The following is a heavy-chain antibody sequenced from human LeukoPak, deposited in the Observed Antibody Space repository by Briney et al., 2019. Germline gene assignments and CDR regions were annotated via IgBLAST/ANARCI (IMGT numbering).Heavy chain of an antibody. D-gene: IGHD4-23*01. CDR2: ITSSSSYI. V-gene: IGHV3-21*01. J-gene: IGHJ6*03. CDR3: ARDGDTVLTRGYYYYMDV. Sequence: GGSLRLSCAASGFTFSTFAMNWVRQAPGKGPEWVSSITSSSSYIYYADSVKGRFTISRDNARNSLYLQMNSLRAEDTALYYCARDGDTVLTRGYYYYMDVWGKGTTVTVSS. CDR1: GFTFSTFA.